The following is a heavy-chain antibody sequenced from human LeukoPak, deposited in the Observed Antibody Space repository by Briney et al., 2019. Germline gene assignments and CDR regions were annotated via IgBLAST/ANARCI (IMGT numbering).Heavy chain of an antibody. CDR3: ASDYGGRGHYYYGMDV. D-gene: IGHD4-23*01. CDR1: GGSISSGGYS. CDR2: INHSGST. Sequence: SETLSLTCAVSGGSISSGGYSWSWIRQPPGKGLEWIGEINHSGSTNYNPSLKSRVTISVDTSKNQFSLKLSSVTAADTAVYYCASDYGGRGHYYYGMDVWGQGTTVTVSS. J-gene: IGHJ6*02. V-gene: IGHV4-30-2*01.